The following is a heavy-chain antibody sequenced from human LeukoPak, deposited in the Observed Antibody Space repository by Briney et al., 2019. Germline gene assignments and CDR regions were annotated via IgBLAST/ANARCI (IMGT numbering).Heavy chain of an antibody. CDR3: AKEGGYGELSSYFDY. J-gene: IGHJ4*02. D-gene: IGHD3-16*02. CDR2: ISGSGGST. CDR1: GFTFSDYF. V-gene: IGHV3-23*01. Sequence: QTGGSLRLSCAGSGFTFSDYFMSWIRQTPGKGLEWVSAISGSGGSTYYADSVKGRFTISRDNSKNTLYLQTNSLRAEDTAVYYCAKEGGYGELSSYFDYWGQGTLVTVSS.